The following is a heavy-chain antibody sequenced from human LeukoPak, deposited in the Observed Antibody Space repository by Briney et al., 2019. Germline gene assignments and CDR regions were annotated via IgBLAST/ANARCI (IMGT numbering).Heavy chain of an antibody. CDR2: ISDVVAHT. J-gene: IGHJ5*02. D-gene: IGHD3-16*01. CDR1: GFIVNTYD. CDR3: AKDNYGGVYAS. Sequence: GGSLRLSCAASGFIVNTYDMHWIRQAPGKGLEWVSHISDVVAHTWYADSVKGRFIISRDNSNNRVFLQMNSLRPEDTALYYCAKDNYGGVYASWGQGTLVTVSS. V-gene: IGHV3-23*01.